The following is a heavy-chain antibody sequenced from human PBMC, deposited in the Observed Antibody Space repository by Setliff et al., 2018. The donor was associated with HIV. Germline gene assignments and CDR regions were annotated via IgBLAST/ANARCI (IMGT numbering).Heavy chain of an antibody. CDR1: GGSITSENYY. D-gene: IGHD6-13*01. V-gene: IGHV4-61*02. CDR2: MYSSGST. CDR3: ARDIHSSPWYGVGGMDV. J-gene: IGHJ6*02. Sequence: PSETLSLTCTVSGGSITSENYYWNWIRQPAGKGLEWIGRMYSSGSTDYNPSLKSRVTIFVDTSKNQFSLKVTSVTATDTAVYYCARDIHSSPWYGVGGMDVWGQGTTVTV.